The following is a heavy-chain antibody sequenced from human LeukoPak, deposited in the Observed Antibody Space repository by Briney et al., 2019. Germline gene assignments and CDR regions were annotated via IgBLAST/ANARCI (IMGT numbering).Heavy chain of an antibody. Sequence: ASVKVSCKASGYTFTGYYMHWVRQAPGQGLEWMGWINPNSGGTNYAQKFQGRVTMTRDMSISTAYMELSRLRSDDTAVYYCARDGANYDILTGYYYYYYYMDVWGKGTTVTVSS. V-gene: IGHV1-2*02. J-gene: IGHJ6*03. CDR2: INPNSGGT. CDR3: ARDGANYDILTGYYYYYYYMDV. CDR1: GYTFTGYY. D-gene: IGHD3-9*01.